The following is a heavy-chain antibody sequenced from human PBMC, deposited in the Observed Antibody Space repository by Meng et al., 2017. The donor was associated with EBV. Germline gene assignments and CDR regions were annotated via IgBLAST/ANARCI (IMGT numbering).Heavy chain of an antibody. V-gene: IGHV3-23*01. D-gene: IGHD5-18*01. J-gene: IGHJ4*02. CDR1: GFTFSSYA. Sequence: EVQLLESXXGLVQXGGSLRLSCAASGFTFSSYAMSWVRQAPGKGLEWVSAISGSGGSTYYADSVKGRFTISRDNSKNTLYLQMNSLRAEDTAVYYCAKNVDTAMVVDYWGQGTMVTVSS. CDR3: AKNVDTAMVVDY. CDR2: ISGSGGST.